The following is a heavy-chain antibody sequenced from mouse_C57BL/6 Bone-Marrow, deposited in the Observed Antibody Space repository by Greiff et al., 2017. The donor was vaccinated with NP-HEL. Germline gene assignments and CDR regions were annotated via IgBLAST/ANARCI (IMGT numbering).Heavy chain of an antibody. CDR2: ISSGSSTI. V-gene: IGHV5-17*01. Sequence: EVNVVESGGGLVKPGGSLKLSCAASGFTFSDYGMHWVRQAPEKGLEWVAYISSGSSTIYYADTVKGRFTISRDNAKNTLFLQMTSLRSEDTAMYYCARCYYGSSLYAMDYWGQGTSVTVSS. CDR1: GFTFSDYG. CDR3: ARCYYGSSLYAMDY. J-gene: IGHJ4*01. D-gene: IGHD1-1*01.